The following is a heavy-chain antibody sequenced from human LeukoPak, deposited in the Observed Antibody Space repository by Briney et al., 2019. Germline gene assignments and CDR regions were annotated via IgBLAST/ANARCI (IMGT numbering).Heavy chain of an antibody. CDR3: ARGAYYYED. Sequence: GGSLRLSCAASGFIFSSHSMNWVRQAPGKRLEWVSYISSSSSTIYYADSVKGRFTISRDNAKNSLYLQMNSLRAEDTAVYYCARGAYYYEDWGQGTLVTVSS. J-gene: IGHJ4*02. CDR2: ISSSSSTI. CDR1: GFIFSSHS. V-gene: IGHV3-48*01. D-gene: IGHD3-22*01.